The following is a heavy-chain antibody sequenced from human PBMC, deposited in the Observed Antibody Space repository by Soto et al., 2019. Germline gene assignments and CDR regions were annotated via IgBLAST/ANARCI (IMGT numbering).Heavy chain of an antibody. CDR3: ARVPKGGTKRYFDWLIPTFGSN. D-gene: IGHD3-9*01. J-gene: IGHJ4*02. CDR2: IIPIFGTA. Sequence: GASVKVSCKASGGTFSSYAISWVRQAPGQGLEWMGGIIPIFGTANYAQKFQGRVKITADESTSTAYMELSSLRSEDTAVYYCARVPKGGTKRYFDWLIPTFGSNWGQGTLVTVSS. V-gene: IGHV1-69*13. CDR1: GGTFSSYA.